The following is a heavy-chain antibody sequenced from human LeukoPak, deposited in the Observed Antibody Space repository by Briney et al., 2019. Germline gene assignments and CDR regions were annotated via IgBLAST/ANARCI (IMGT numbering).Heavy chain of an antibody. CDR1: GFTVSSNY. V-gene: IGHV3-21*01. Sequence: SGGSLRLSCAASGFTVSSNYMSWVRQAPGKGLEWVSSISSSSIYIYYTDSVKGRFTISRDNAKNSLYLQMNSLRAEDTAVYYCARCRYSSGLPYYYYMDVWGKGTTVTVSS. J-gene: IGHJ6*03. D-gene: IGHD6-19*01. CDR2: ISSSSIYI. CDR3: ARCRYSSGLPYYYYMDV.